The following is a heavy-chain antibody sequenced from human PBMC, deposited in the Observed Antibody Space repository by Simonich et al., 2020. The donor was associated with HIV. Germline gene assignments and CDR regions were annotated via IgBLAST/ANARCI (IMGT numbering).Heavy chain of an antibody. D-gene: IGHD3-22*01. CDR2: IRSKAHNYTA. J-gene: IGHJ3*02. V-gene: IGHV3-73*02. CDR3: TRRLYYFDGSAYYGAFDI. CDR1: DLTFRDAA. Sequence: EYGGGWVQPGGSMKLTCAASDLTFRDAAMHWVRQSSGKGLEWVGRIRSKAHNYTATYTASVKGRLTISSDDSKNTSYLQMNSRKTEDTAVYYCTRRLYYFDGSAYYGAFDIWGQGTVVTVSS.